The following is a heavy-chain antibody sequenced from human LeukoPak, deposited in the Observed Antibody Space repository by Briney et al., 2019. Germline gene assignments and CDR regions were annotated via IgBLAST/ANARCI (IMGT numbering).Heavy chain of an antibody. CDR2: INPNSGGT. CDR3: AREGGLLWNYTPHWFDP. D-gene: IGHD1-7*01. CDR1: GYTFTGYY. J-gene: IGHJ5*02. Sequence: ASVKVSCKASGYTFTGYYMHWVRQAPGQGLEWMGWINPNSGGTNYAQKFQGRVTMTRDTSISTAYMELSRLRSDDTAVYYCAREGGLLWNYTPHWFDPCGQGTLVTVSS. V-gene: IGHV1-2*02.